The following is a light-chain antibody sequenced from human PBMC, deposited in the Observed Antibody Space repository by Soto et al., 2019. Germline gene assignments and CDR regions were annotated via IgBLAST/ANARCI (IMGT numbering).Light chain of an antibody. CDR3: HQRQSWPRT. V-gene: IGKV1-39*01. J-gene: IGKJ1*01. Sequence: DIEMTQSRSSLSSSVGDIFTITCRASQSISSYLNWYQQKPGKAPKLLIYAASSLQSGVPSRFSGSGSGTDFTLTISDVEPEDFAVYYCHQRQSWPRTFGQGTKVDI. CDR1: QSISSY. CDR2: AAS.